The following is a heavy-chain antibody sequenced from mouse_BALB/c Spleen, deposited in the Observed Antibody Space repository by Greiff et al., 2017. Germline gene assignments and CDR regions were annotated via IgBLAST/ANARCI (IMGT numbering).Heavy chain of an antibody. CDR2: ISYSGST. J-gene: IGHJ2*01. Sequence: EVQLQQSGPGLVEPSQSLSLTCTVTGYSITSDYAWNWIRQFPGNKLEWMGYISYSGSTSYNPSLKSRISITRDTSKNQFFLQLNSVTTEDTATYYCVRGDYADYWGQGTTLTVSS. CDR3: VRGDYADY. CDR1: GYSITSDYA. V-gene: IGHV3-2*02. D-gene: IGHD2-4*01.